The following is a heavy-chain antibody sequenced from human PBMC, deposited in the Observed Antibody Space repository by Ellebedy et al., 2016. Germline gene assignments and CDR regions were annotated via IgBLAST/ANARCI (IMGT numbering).Heavy chain of an antibody. J-gene: IGHJ4*02. CDR1: GYTFTNFW. CDR3: ARHRIPVDFFEY. CDR2: IFPGDSDT. V-gene: IGHV5-51*01. D-gene: IGHD6-19*01. Sequence: GESLKISCKASGYTFTNFWIAWVRQVPGKGLEWMGIIFPGDSDTRYSPSFQGQVTISADKSTSTAYLEWSTLKTSDTAMYFCARHRIPVDFFEYWGQGTLVTVSS.